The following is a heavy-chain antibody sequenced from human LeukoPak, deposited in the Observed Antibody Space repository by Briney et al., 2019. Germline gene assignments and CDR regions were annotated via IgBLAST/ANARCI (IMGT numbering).Heavy chain of an antibody. CDR2: ILYDGSNK. D-gene: IGHD3-9*01. J-gene: IGHJ4*02. V-gene: IGHV3-30*02. CDR3: AKANHYDILTGYRNFDY. CDR1: GFTFSSYG. Sequence: GGSLRLSCAASGFTFSSYGMHWVRQAPGKGLEWVAFILYDGSNKYYADSVKGRFTISRDNAKNSLYLQMNSLRAEDTALYYCAKANHYDILTGYRNFDYWGQGTLVTVSS.